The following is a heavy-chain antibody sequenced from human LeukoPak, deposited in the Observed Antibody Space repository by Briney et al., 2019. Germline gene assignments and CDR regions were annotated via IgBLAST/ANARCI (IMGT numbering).Heavy chain of an antibody. CDR2: ISSSSSTI. Sequence: GGSLRLSCAASGFTFSSYSMNWVRQAPGKGREWVSYISSSSSTIYYADSVKGRFTISRDNAKNSLYLQMNSLRAEDTAVYYCARDFGEAAGHPLDYWSQGTLVTVSS. J-gene: IGHJ4*02. D-gene: IGHD6-13*01. V-gene: IGHV3-48*01. CDR3: ARDFGEAAGHPLDY. CDR1: GFTFSSYS.